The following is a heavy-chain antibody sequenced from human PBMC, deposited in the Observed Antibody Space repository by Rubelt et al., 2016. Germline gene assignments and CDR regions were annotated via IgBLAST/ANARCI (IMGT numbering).Heavy chain of an antibody. Sequence: QVQLQQWGAGLLKPSETLSLTCAVYGESFGYYYWSWIRQPPGTGLEWIGKINHSGSTNYNPSLKNRLTIPLHTSQSQFSLKLRSVTAADTAVYYCATPMYCSGGRCYLGFDYWGQGTLVTVSS. CDR3: ATPMYCSGGRCYLGFDY. J-gene: IGHJ4*02. D-gene: IGHD2-15*01. CDR1: GESFGYYY. CDR2: INHSGST. V-gene: IGHV4-34*01.